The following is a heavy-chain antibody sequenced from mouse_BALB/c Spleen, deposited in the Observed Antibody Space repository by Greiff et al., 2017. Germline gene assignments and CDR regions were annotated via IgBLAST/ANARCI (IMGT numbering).Heavy chain of an antibody. Sequence: EVQLVESGGGLVQPKGSLKLSCAASGFTFNTYAMNWVRQAPGKGLEWVARIRSKSNNYATYYADSVKDRFTISRDDSQSMLYLQMNNLKTEDTAMYYCVRQGGYDGTYWGQGTLVTVSA. CDR3: VRQGGYDGTY. CDR1: GFTFNTYA. D-gene: IGHD2-14*01. V-gene: IGHV10-1*02. CDR2: IRSKSNNYAT. J-gene: IGHJ3*01.